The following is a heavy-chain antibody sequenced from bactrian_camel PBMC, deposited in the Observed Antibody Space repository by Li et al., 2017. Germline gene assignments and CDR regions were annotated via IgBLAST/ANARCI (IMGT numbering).Heavy chain of an antibody. J-gene: IGHJ4*01. Sequence: VQLVESGGGSVESGGSLRLSCEASGYSIGHYCMGWFRQAPDKEREGVAAIDSWGTTRVVDSVQGRFTISEDSAKNTVYLQMNSLKPEDTAMYYCAADIFPCHTPATLTRISAEYWGQGTQVTVS. CDR2: IDSWGTT. CDR1: GYSIGHYC. CDR3: AADIFPCHTPATLTRISAEY. D-gene: IGHD4*01. V-gene: IGHV3S55*01.